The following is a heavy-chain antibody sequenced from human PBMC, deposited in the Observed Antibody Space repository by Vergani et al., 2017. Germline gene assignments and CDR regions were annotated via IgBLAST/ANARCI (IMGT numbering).Heavy chain of an antibody. CDR3: AREGSDGDDGGSDFDY. V-gene: IGHV1-2*02. CDR1: GYTFTGYY. J-gene: IGHJ4*02. CDR2: INPNSGGT. Sequence: QVQLVQSGAEVKKPGASVKVSCKASGYTFTGYYMHWVRQAPGQGLEWMGWINPNSGGTNYAQEFQGRVTTTRDTSISTAYMELSRLRSDDTAVYYCAREGSDGDDGGSDFDYWGEGTLVTVSS. D-gene: IGHD4-17*01.